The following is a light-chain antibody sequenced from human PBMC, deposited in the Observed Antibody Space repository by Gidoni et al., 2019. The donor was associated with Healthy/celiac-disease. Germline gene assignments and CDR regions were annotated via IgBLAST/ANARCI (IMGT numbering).Light chain of an antibody. CDR2: KAS. Sequence: DIQMTQSPSTLSASVGDRVTITCRASQSISSWLAWYQQKPGKVPKLLIYKASSLESGVPSRFSGSGSGTEFTLTISSLQPDDFATYYCQQYNSYSPVWTFGQGTKVEIK. CDR1: QSISSW. J-gene: IGKJ1*01. CDR3: QQYNSYSPVWT. V-gene: IGKV1-5*03.